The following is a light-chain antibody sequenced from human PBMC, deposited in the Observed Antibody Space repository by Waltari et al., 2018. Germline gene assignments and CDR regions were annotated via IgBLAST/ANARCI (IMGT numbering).Light chain of an antibody. J-gene: IGKJ1*01. CDR1: QSLNKC. CDR2: DAA. Sequence: DIMLTQSPATLSLSPGDRATLPCRASQSLNKCLAWYQQKPGQAPRLLIYDAANRATGIPPRFTGSGSGTDFTLTISSLEPEDFAVYYCQQRNNPWTFGQGTRVEIK. CDR3: QQRNNPWT. V-gene: IGKV3-11*01.